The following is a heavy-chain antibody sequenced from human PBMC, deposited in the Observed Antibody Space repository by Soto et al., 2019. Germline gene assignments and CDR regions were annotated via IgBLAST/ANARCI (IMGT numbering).Heavy chain of an antibody. CDR2: IYYSGST. D-gene: IGHD3-3*01. CDR1: GGSISSYY. CDR3: ARSLYDFWSGYREYYFDY. V-gene: IGHV4-59*01. Sequence: SETLSLTCTVSGGSISSYYWSWIRQPPGKGLEWIGYIYYSGSTNYNPSLKSRVTISVDTSKNQFSLKLSSVTAADTAVYYCARSLYDFWSGYREYYFDYWGQGTLVTFSS. J-gene: IGHJ4*02.